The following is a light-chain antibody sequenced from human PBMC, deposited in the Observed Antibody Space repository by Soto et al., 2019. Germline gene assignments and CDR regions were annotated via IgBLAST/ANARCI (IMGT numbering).Light chain of an antibody. CDR3: SSYTSSSTDVV. J-gene: IGLJ2*01. CDR1: SSDVGGYNY. V-gene: IGLV2-14*01. Sequence: QSALTQPASVSGSPGQSITISCTGTSSDVGGYNYVSWYQQHPGKAPKLMIYEVSNQPSGVSNRFSGYKSGNTASLTISGLQAEDEADYYCSSYTSSSTDVVFGGGTKLTVL. CDR2: EVS.